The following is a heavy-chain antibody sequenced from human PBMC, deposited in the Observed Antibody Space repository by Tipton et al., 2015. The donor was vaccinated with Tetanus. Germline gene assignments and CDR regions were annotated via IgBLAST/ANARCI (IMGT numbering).Heavy chain of an antibody. CDR3: AKGGDWIQVTWYFDL. V-gene: IGHV3-30*18. Sequence: SLRLSCAASGFAFNKFGMHWVRQAPGKGLEWVAGLSYDGDKKYYGDSVKGRFTISRDNSENTLDLQMSSLTTDDTAVYFCAKGGDWIQVTWYFDLWGRGTLVKVSS. CDR2: LSYDGDKK. D-gene: IGHD2-21*02. CDR1: GFAFNKFG. J-gene: IGHJ2*01.